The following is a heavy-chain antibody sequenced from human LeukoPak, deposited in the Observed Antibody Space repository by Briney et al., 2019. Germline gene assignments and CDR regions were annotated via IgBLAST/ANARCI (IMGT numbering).Heavy chain of an antibody. Sequence: SVKVSCKASGGTFSSYAISWVRQAPGQGLEWMGGIIPIFGTANYAQKFQGRVTVTADESTSTAYMELSSLRSEDTAVYYCARGVTVVIASFDYWGQGTLVTVSS. J-gene: IGHJ4*02. V-gene: IGHV1-69*13. CDR2: IIPIFGTA. CDR1: GGTFSSYA. D-gene: IGHD4-23*01. CDR3: ARGVTVVIASFDY.